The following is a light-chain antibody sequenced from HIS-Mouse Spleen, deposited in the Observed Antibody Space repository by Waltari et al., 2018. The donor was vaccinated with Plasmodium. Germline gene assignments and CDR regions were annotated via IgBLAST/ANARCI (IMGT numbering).Light chain of an antibody. Sequence: SYELTQPPSVSVSPGQTARITCSGDALPKKYAYWYQQKSGQAPVLVIYEDSKHPPGIPERFSGSSSGTMATLTISGAQVEDEADYYCYSTDSSGNHRVFGGGTKLTVL. CDR3: YSTDSSGNHRV. CDR2: EDS. CDR1: ALPKKY. V-gene: IGLV3-10*01. J-gene: IGLJ3*02.